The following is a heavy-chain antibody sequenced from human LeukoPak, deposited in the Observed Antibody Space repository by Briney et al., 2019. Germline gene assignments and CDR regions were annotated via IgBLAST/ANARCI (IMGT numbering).Heavy chain of an antibody. CDR2: NSGSGGST. J-gene: IGHJ4*02. CDR1: GFTFSSYA. CDR3: ARADRHCGGDCYSFDY. D-gene: IGHD2-21*02. Sequence: GGSLRLSCAASGFTFSSYAMSWVRQAPGKGLEWVSANSGSGGSTYYADSVKGRFTISRDNAKNTLYLQMNSLRAEDTAVYYCARADRHCGGDCYSFDYWGQGTLVTVSS. V-gene: IGHV3-23*01.